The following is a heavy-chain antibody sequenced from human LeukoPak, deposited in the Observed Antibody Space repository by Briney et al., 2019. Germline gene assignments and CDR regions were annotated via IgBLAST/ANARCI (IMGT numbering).Heavy chain of an antibody. CDR3: ATLWEASMVTKGN. J-gene: IGHJ4*02. V-gene: IGHV1-2*02. D-gene: IGHD3-10*01. CDR2: INPNSGGT. CDR1: GYTFTAYY. Sequence: ASVRVSCKASGYTFTAYYMHWVRQAPGQGLEWRGGINPNSGGTNYAQKFQGRVTMTRDTSISTAYMELTRLRSDDTAVYYCATLWEASMVTKGNWGQGTLVTVSS.